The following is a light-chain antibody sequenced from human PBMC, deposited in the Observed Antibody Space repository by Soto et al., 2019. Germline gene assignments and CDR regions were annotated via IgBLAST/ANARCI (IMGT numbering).Light chain of an antibody. CDR2: GAS. J-gene: IGKJ2*01. CDR3: QQYNNWPHT. CDR1: QSVSSN. V-gene: IGKV3-15*01. Sequence: EIVMTQSPATLSVSPGERATLSCRASQSVSSNLVWYQQKPGQAPRLLIYGASTRATGIPARFSGSGFGTEFTLTISSLQSEDFAVYYCQQYNNWPHTFGQGTKLEIK.